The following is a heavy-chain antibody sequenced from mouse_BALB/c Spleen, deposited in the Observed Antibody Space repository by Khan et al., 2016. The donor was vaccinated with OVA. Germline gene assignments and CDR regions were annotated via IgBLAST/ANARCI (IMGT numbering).Heavy chain of an antibody. CDR3: ARLEDR. V-gene: IGHV2-9*02. CDR2: LWAGGSP. J-gene: IGHJ2*01. Sequence: QVQLQQPGPGLVAPSQSLSTICPVSGFSLPTYVVPWVRHPPGKGLGGLGLLWAGGSPIYISALMTRLSISKENSKSQVFLKMNSLQTDDTAMYYCARLEDRWGQGTTLTVS. CDR1: GFSLPTYV.